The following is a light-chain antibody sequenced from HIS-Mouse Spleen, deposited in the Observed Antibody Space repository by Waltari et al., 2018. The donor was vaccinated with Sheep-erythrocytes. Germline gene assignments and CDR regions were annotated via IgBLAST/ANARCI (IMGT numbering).Light chain of an antibody. CDR3: CSYAGSSTFHVV. CDR1: SSDVGSYNL. Sequence: QSALTQPASVSGSPGPSITISCTGTSSDVGSYNLVPWYQQHPGKAPKLMIYEGSKRPSGVSNRFSGSKSGNTASLTISGLQAEDEADYYCCSYAGSSTFHVVFGGGTKLTVL. CDR2: EGS. J-gene: IGLJ2*01. V-gene: IGLV2-23*03.